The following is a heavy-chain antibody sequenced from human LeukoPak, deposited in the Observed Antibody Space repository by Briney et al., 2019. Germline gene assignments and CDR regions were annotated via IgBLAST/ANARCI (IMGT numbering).Heavy chain of an antibody. D-gene: IGHD6-19*01. V-gene: IGHV3-21*01. J-gene: IGHJ4*02. Sequence: GGSLRLSCAASGFTFSSYSMNWVRQAPGKWLEWVSSISSSSSYIYYADSVKGRFTISRDNAKNSLRLQMNSLRAEDTAVYYCARVQYSSGWYLDYWGQGTLVTVSS. CDR2: ISSSSSYI. CDR1: GFTFSSYS. CDR3: ARVQYSSGWYLDY.